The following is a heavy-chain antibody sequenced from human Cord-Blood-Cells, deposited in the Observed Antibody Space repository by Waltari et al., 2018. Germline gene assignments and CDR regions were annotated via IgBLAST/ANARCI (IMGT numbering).Heavy chain of an antibody. J-gene: IGHJ3*02. CDR1: GGSFRGSY. CDR3: ASTAVGGDI. D-gene: IGHD3-16*01. Sequence: HVQLQQWGAGLLKPAEALSLTCAVYGGSFRGSYWSWIRQPPGKGLEWIGEINHSGSPNYNPSLKNRVTISVDTSKNQFSLKLSSVTAADTAVYYCASTAVGGDIWGQGTMVTVSS. V-gene: IGHV4-34*01. CDR2: INHSGSP.